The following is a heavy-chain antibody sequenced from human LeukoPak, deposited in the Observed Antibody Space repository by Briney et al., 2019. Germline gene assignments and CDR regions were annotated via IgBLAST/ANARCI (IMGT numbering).Heavy chain of an antibody. J-gene: IGHJ4*02. V-gene: IGHV4-39*07. CDR2: IYYSGST. CDR3: ARVVVVGTTAYFDY. CDR1: GGSISSSSYY. Sequence: SETLSLTCTVSGGSISSSSYYWGWIRQPPGKGLEWIGSIYYSGSTYYNPSLKSRVTISVDTSKNQFSLRLSSVTAADTAVYYCARVVVVGTTAYFDYWGQGTLVTVSS. D-gene: IGHD1-26*01.